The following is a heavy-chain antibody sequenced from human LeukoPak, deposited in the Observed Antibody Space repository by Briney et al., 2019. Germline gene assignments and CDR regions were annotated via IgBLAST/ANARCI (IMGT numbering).Heavy chain of an antibody. CDR1: GGSFSGYH. J-gene: IGHJ4*02. Sequence: SETLSLTSTVSGGSFSGYHWNWIRQPPGKGLEWIGEIDYGGRAHYSPSLKSRLTVSLETSKNHFSLNMRSVTAADTAVYYCATYAAGQGGRGYWGQGTLVTVSS. D-gene: IGHD2-2*01. V-gene: IGHV4-59*08. CDR2: IDYGGRA. CDR3: ATYAAGQGGRGY.